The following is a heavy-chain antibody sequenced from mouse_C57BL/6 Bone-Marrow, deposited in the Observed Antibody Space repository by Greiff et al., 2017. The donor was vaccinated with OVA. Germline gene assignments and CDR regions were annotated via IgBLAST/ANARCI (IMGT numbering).Heavy chain of an antibody. J-gene: IGHJ2*01. Sequence: VQLQQSGAELVRPGTSVKVSCKASGYAFTNYLIEWVKQRPGQGLEWIGVINPGSGGTNYNEKVKGKATLTADKSSSTAYRQLSSLTSEDSAVYFCARRSYGSYFDYWGQGTTLTVSS. D-gene: IGHD2-2*01. V-gene: IGHV1-54*01. CDR2: INPGSGGT. CDR1: GYAFTNYL. CDR3: ARRSYGSYFDY.